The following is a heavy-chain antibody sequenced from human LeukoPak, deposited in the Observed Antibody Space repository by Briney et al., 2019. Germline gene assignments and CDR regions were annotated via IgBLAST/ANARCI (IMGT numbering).Heavy chain of an antibody. Sequence: GASVKVYCKASGYSFSSYYMHWVRQAPGQGLEWMGIINPSGGSATYTQKVQGRVTMTRDTSTSTVYMEVSSLRSEDTAIYYCARDSGGHSGYASFDYWGQGTLVTVSS. D-gene: IGHD4-23*01. CDR1: GYSFSSYY. J-gene: IGHJ4*02. V-gene: IGHV1-46*01. CDR3: ARDSGGHSGYASFDY. CDR2: INPSGGSA.